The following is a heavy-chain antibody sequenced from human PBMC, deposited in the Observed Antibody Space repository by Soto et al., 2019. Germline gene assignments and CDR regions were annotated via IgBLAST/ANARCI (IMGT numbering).Heavy chain of an antibody. D-gene: IGHD1-7*01. CDR1: GYTFTSYG. J-gene: IGHJ5*02. CDR2: ISAYNGNT. Sequence: GASVKVSCKASGYTFTSYGISWVRQAPGQGLEWMGWISAYNGNTNYAQKLQGRVTMTTDTSTSTAYMELRSLRSDDTAVYYCANVPVFFQGRTWFDPWGPGTLVTVSS. CDR3: ANVPVFFQGRTWFDP. V-gene: IGHV1-18*01.